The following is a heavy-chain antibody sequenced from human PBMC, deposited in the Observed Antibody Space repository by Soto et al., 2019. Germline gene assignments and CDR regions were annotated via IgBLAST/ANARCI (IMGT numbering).Heavy chain of an antibody. CDR3: AREAVAGTSYYYDGMDV. Sequence: QVQLVQSGAEVKKPGSSVKVSCKASGGTFSSYAISWVRQAPGQGLEWMGGIIPIFGTANYAQKFQGRVTITADESTSTAYMELSSLRSEDTAVYYCAREAVAGTSYYYDGMDVWGQGTTVTVSS. V-gene: IGHV1-69*01. J-gene: IGHJ6*02. CDR2: IIPIFGTA. D-gene: IGHD6-19*01. CDR1: GGTFSSYA.